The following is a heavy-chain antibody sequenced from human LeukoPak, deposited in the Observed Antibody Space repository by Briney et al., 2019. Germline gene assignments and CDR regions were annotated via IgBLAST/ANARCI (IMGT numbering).Heavy chain of an antibody. Sequence: GGSLRHSCAASGFTFRSYWMSWVRQAPGKGLEWVASIKKDGSEKYYVDSVKGRFTVSRDNAKNSLYLQMNSLRVEDTAMYYCARDAGRAGDSFDIWGQGTMVTVSS. CDR2: IKKDGSEK. J-gene: IGHJ3*02. D-gene: IGHD1-26*01. V-gene: IGHV3-7*03. CDR3: ARDAGRAGDSFDI. CDR1: GFTFRSYW.